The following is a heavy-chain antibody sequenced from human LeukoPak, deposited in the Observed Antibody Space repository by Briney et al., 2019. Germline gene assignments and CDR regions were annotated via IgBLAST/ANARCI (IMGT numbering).Heavy chain of an antibody. CDR3: ARGHGTAVDYAVTTLYDYYGMDV. J-gene: IGHJ6*02. D-gene: IGHD4-17*01. CDR1: GSTFTSYD. V-gene: IGHV1-8*01. Sequence: ASVKPSCTASGSTFTSYDINRVRQAPGQGLEWMGGMNTYSGNTAYAQNFQDRVTMTRNTTINTAYIELSSLRCEDTAVYYCARGHGTAVDYAVTTLYDYYGMDVGGQATTVTVSS. CDR2: MNTYSGNT.